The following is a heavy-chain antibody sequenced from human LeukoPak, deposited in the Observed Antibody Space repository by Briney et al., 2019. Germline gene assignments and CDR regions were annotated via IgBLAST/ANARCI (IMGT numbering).Heavy chain of an antibody. V-gene: IGHV3-48*01. CDR3: ARDSPYYGGKSLSY. D-gene: IGHD4-23*01. CDR1: GFTFSSYS. CDR2: ISSSSSTI. Sequence: GGSLRLSCVASGFTFSSYSMNWVRQAPGKGLEWVSYISSSSSTIYYADSVKGRFTISRDNAKNSLYLQMNSLRAEDTAVYYCARDSPYYGGKSLSYWGQGTLVTVSS. J-gene: IGHJ4*02.